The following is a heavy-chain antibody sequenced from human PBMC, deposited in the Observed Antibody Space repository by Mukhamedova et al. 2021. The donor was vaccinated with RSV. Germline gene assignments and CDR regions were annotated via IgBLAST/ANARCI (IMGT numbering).Heavy chain of an antibody. Sequence: GRFTISRDNAKNTLLLQMNSLRAEDTAVYYCARGGGFSYSSTEDWGQGTLVTVSS. CDR3: ARGGGFSYSSTED. D-gene: IGHD5-18*01. V-gene: IGHV3-74*01. J-gene: IGHJ4*02.